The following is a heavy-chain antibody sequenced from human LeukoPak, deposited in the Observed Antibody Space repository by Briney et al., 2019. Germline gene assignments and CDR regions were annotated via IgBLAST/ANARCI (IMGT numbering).Heavy chain of an antibody. CDR1: GDSISSGGYY. CDR3: ARDNPMPRYFDL. Sequence: SETLSLTCTVSGDSISSGGYYWSWIRQHPGKGLEWIGYIYYSGSTYYNPSLKSRVTISVDTSKNQFSLKLSSVTAADTAVYYCARDNPMPRYFDLWGRGTLVTVSS. D-gene: IGHD2-2*01. J-gene: IGHJ2*01. CDR2: IYYSGST. V-gene: IGHV4-31*03.